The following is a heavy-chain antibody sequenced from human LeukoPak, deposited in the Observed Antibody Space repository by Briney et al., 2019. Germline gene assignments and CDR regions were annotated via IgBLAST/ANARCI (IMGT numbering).Heavy chain of an antibody. CDR2: ISATGGTT. J-gene: IGHJ6*02. Sequence: GGSLRLSSAASGFTFSSYAMSWVRQAPGKGLEWVSAISATGGTTHYADSVKGRFTISRDNSKNTVYLQMNSLRAEDTAVYYCAPPYGMDVWAKGPRSPSP. V-gene: IGHV3-23*01. CDR1: GFTFSSYA. CDR3: APPYGMDV.